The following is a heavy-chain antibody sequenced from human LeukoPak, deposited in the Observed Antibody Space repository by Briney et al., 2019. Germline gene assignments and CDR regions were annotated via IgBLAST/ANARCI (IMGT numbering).Heavy chain of an antibody. J-gene: IGHJ4*02. CDR3: AKIKGVDTAMAVFDY. CDR2: ISGSGGST. V-gene: IGHV3-23*01. Sequence: PGGSLRLSCAASGFTFSSYAMSWVRQAPGKGLEWVSAISGSGGSTYYADSVKGRFTISRDNSKKTLYLQMNSLRAEDTAVYYCAKIKGVDTAMAVFDYWGQGTLVTVSS. CDR1: GFTFSSYA. D-gene: IGHD5-18*01.